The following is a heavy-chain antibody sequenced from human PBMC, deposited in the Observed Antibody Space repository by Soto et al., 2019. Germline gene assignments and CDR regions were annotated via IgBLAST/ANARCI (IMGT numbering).Heavy chain of an antibody. CDR3: ARRRWYCSGGSCYTYDY. Sequence: SETLSLTCAVYGGSFSGYYWSWIRQPPGKGLEWIGEINHSGSTNYNPSLKSRVTISVDTSKNQFSLKLSSVTAADTAVYYCARRRWYCSGGSCYTYDYWGQGTLVTVSS. CDR2: INHSGST. V-gene: IGHV4-34*01. J-gene: IGHJ4*02. CDR1: GGSFSGYY. D-gene: IGHD2-15*01.